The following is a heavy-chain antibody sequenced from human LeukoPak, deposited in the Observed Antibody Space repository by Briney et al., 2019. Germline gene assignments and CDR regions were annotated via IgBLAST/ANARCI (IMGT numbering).Heavy chain of an antibody. J-gene: IGHJ4*02. CDR3: AKGRLERRFFDY. Sequence: LGGSLRLSCAASGVTFDNYAMSWVRQAPGKGLEWVSGISGSGGSTYYADSVKGRFTISRDNSKNTVYLHMNSLRAEDTAVYYCAKGRLERRFFDYWGQGTLVIVSS. V-gene: IGHV3-23*01. CDR2: ISGSGGST. D-gene: IGHD1-1*01. CDR1: GVTFDNYA.